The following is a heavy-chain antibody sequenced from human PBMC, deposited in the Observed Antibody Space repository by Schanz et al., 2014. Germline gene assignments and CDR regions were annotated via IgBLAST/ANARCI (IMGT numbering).Heavy chain of an antibody. D-gene: IGHD5-18*01. CDR1: GYTFSDYG. CDR3: TRGGYSYALSAFDI. Sequence: QVQLVQSGDEVKKPGASVKVSCKTSGYTFSDYGITWVRQAPGQGLEWVGWISPYNGNTNYAQKLQGRVTMTADTSTSTAYMDLRSLRSDDTALYYCTRGGYSYALSAFDIWGQGTMVTVSS. CDR2: ISPYNGNT. V-gene: IGHV1-18*01. J-gene: IGHJ3*02.